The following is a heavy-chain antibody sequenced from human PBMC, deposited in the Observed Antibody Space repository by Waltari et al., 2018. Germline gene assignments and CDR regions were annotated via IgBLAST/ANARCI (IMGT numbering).Heavy chain of an antibody. CDR1: GFTFSSYE. CDR3: ARDYGDYVFGGY. V-gene: IGHV3-48*03. D-gene: IGHD4-17*01. CDR2: IRSSGSTI. J-gene: IGHJ4*02. Sequence: EVQLVESGGGLVQPGGSLRLSCAASGFTFSSYEMNWVRQAPGKGLEWVSYIRSSGSTIDYADSVKGRFTISRDNAKNSLYLQMNSLRAEDTAVYYCARDYGDYVFGGYWGQGTLVTVSS.